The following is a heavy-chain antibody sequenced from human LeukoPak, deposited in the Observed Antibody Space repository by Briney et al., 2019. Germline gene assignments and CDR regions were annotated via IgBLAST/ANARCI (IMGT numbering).Heavy chain of an antibody. D-gene: IGHD3-3*01. J-gene: IGHJ4*02. CDR1: GFTFSSYG. CDR3: ARGFAPAY. CDR2: ISYDGSNK. Sequence: TGGSLRLSCAASGFTFSSYGMHWVRQAPGKGLEWVAVISYDGSNKYYADSVKGRFTISRDNSKNTLYLQMNSLRAEDTAVYYCARGFAPAYWGQGTLVTVSS. V-gene: IGHV3-30*03.